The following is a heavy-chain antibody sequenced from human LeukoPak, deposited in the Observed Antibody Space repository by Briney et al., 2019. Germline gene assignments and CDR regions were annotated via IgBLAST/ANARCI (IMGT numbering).Heavy chain of an antibody. CDR2: IIPILGIA. D-gene: IGHD5-24*01. CDR3: ARPRPGDGYNYGYFDY. J-gene: IGHJ4*02. Sequence: SVKVSCKASGGTFSSYTISWVRQAPVQGLEWMGRIIPILGIANYAQKFQGRVTITADKSMSTAYMELSSLRSEDTAVYYCARPRPGDGYNYGYFDYWGQGTLVTVSS. V-gene: IGHV1-69*02. CDR1: GGTFSSYT.